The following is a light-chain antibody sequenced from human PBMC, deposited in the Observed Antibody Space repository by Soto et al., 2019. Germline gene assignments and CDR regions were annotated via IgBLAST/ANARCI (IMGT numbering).Light chain of an antibody. V-gene: IGKV3-20*01. CDR1: QTLSSNS. CDR2: GAS. J-gene: IGKJ1*01. CDR3: QQYDSWT. Sequence: EIVLTQSPGTLSLSPGERATLSCRASQTLSSNSLAWYQQRPGQTPRVLVYGASNRATGIPDKFSGSGSGTDFTLTISRLEPEDFEVYFCQQYDSWTFGQGTKVDIK.